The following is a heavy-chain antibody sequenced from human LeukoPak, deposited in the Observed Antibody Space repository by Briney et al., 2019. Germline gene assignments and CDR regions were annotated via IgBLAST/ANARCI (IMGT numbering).Heavy chain of an antibody. V-gene: IGHV3-23*01. D-gene: IGHD6-19*01. CDR1: GFTFSSYA. J-gene: IGHJ4*02. Sequence: GGSLRLSCAASGFTFSSYAMYWVRQAPGKGLEGVSGIVGSGGSTHYADSVKGRFTISRDNSKNTVYLQMNSLRAEDTAVYYCAKTTTGYSSGRYPGWPVDYWGQGTLVTVSS. CDR2: IVGSGGST. CDR3: AKTTTGYSSGRYPGWPVDY.